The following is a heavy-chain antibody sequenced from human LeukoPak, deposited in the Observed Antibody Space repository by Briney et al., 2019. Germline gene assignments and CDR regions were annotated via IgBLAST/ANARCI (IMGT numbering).Heavy chain of an antibody. CDR1: GFTFDDYA. V-gene: IGHV3-9*03. J-gene: IGHJ4*02. CDR2: ISWNSGSI. CDR3: AKDYRSSSWYYFDY. Sequence: GRSLRLSCAASGFTFDDYAMHWVRHAPGKGLEWVLGISWNSGSIGYADSVKGRFTISRDNAKNSLYLQMNSLRAEDMALYYCAKDYRSSSWYYFDYWGQGTLVTVSS. D-gene: IGHD6-13*01.